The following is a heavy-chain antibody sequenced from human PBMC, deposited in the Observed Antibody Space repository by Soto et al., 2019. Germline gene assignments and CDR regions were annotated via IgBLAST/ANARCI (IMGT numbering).Heavy chain of an antibody. J-gene: IGHJ3*02. V-gene: IGHV1-69*02. D-gene: IGHD3-16*02. CDR2: IIPILGIA. CDR3: AISWGSYRDAFDI. Sequence: ASVKVSCKASGGTFSCYTISWVRQAPGQGLEWMGRIIPILGIANYAQKFQGRVTITADKSTSTAYMELSSLRSEDTAVYYCAISWGSYRDAFDIWGQGTMVTVSS. CDR1: GGTFSCYT.